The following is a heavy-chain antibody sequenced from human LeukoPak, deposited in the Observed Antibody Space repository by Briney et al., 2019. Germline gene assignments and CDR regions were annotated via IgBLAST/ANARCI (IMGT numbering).Heavy chain of an antibody. CDR2: IYYSGST. D-gene: IGHD3-22*01. CDR3: AGSSGPPFDY. Sequence: SQTLSLPCTVSGGSISSGGYYWSWIRQHPGKGLEWIGYIYYSGSTYYNPSLKSRVTISVDTSKNQFSLKLSSVTAADTAVYYCAGSSGPPFDYWGQGTLVTVSS. CDR1: GGSISSGGYY. V-gene: IGHV4-31*03. J-gene: IGHJ4*02.